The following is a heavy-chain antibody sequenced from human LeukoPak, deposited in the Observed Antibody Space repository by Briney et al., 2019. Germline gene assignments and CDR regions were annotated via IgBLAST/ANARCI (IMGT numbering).Heavy chain of an antibody. J-gene: IGHJ3*02. CDR2: IIPIFGTA. Sequence: GSSVKVSCKASGGTFSSHAISWVRQAPGQGLEWMGGIIPIFGTANYAQKFQGRVTITADESTSTAYMELSSLRSEDTAVYYCARVRISRKAFDIWGQGTMVTVSS. V-gene: IGHV1-69*01. CDR3: ARVRISRKAFDI. CDR1: GGTFSSHA. D-gene: IGHD2/OR15-2a*01.